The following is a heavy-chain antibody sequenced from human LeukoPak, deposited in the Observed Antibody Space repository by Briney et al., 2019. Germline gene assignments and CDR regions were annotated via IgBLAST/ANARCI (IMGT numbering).Heavy chain of an antibody. D-gene: IGHD5-18*01. Sequence: PGGSLRLSCAASGFTFDDYGMSWVRHAPGKGLEWVSGINWNGGSTYYADSVKGRFTISRDNSKNTLYLQMNSLRAEDTAVYYCARRFPRDSYGQLEYYYYGMDVWGQGTTVTVSS. J-gene: IGHJ6*02. CDR1: GFTFDDYG. CDR2: INWNGGST. CDR3: ARRFPRDSYGQLEYYYYGMDV. V-gene: IGHV3-20*04.